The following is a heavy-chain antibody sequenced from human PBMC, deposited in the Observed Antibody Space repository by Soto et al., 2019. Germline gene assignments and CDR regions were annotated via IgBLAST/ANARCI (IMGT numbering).Heavy chain of an antibody. CDR3: ARDVAVAGISGIPNY. Sequence: PGGSLRLSCAASGFTFSSYWMSWVRQAPGKGLEWVANIKQDGSEKYYVDSVKGRFIISRDNAKNALYLQMNSLRAEDTAVYYCARDVAVAGISGIPNYWGQGTLVTVSS. D-gene: IGHD6-19*01. V-gene: IGHV3-7*01. J-gene: IGHJ4*02. CDR1: GFTFSSYW. CDR2: IKQDGSEK.